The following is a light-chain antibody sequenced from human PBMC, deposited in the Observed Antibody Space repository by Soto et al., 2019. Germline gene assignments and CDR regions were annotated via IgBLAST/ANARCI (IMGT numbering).Light chain of an antibody. CDR1: SSDVGGYNY. Sequence: QSVLSHPASVSWSPGHSITISCTGTSSDVGGYNYVSWYQQHPGKAPKLMIYEVSNRPSGVSNRFSGSKSGSTASLTISGLQAEDEADYYCSSYTRSSTLVFGTGTKV. CDR3: SSYTRSSTLV. CDR2: EVS. J-gene: IGLJ1*01. V-gene: IGLV2-14*01.